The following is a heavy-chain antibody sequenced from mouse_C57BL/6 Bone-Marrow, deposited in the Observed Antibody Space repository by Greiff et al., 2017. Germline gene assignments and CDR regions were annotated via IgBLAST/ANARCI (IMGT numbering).Heavy chain of an antibody. CDR1: GYSITSGYY. Sequence: EVKLLESGPGLVKPSQSLSLTCSVLGYSITSGYYWNWIRQFPGNKLEWMGYISYDGSNNYNPSLKNRISITLDTSKNQFFLKLNSVTTEDTATYYCARDTLTGTGAYWGQGTLVTGSA. D-gene: IGHD4-1*01. J-gene: IGHJ3*01. V-gene: IGHV3-6*01. CDR3: ARDTLTGTGAY. CDR2: ISYDGSN.